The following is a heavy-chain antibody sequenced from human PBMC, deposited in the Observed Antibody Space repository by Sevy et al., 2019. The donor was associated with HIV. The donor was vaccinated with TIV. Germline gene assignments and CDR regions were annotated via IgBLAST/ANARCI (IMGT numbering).Heavy chain of an antibody. CDR3: ARPKSSGWYPSSFDY. CDR2: INPNSGGT. Sequence: ASVKVSCKASGYTFTGYYMHWVRQAPGQGLEWMGWINPNSGGTNYAQKFQGRVTMTRATSISTAYMELSRLRSDDTAVYYCARPKSSGWYPSSFDYWGQGTLVTVSS. V-gene: IGHV1-2*02. J-gene: IGHJ4*02. CDR1: GYTFTGYY. D-gene: IGHD6-19*01.